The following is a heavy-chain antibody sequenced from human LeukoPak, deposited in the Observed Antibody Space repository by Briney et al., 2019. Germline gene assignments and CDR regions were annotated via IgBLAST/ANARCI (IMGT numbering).Heavy chain of an antibody. D-gene: IGHD3-3*01. CDR1: GFTFSSYA. Sequence: GGSLRLSCAASGFTFSSYAMHWVRQAPGKGLEYDSAISSNGGSTYYANSVKGRFTIPRDNSKTTLSLQTGSLRAEDMAVYYCASSITISGANFDYWGQGTLVTVSS. V-gene: IGHV3-64*01. CDR2: ISSNGGST. J-gene: IGHJ4*02. CDR3: ASSITISGANFDY.